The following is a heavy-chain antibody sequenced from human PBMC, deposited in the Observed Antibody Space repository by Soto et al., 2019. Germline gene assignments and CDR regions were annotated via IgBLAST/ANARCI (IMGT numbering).Heavy chain of an antibody. V-gene: IGHV3-15*01. J-gene: IGHJ4*02. D-gene: IGHD1-26*01. CDR1: GFTLNSAW. CDR2: IKSIGGGGTT. CDR3: AADLPSVGGGEFDY. Sequence: EVQLVESGGGLIERGGSLRLSCAASGFTLNSAWMSWVRQAPGKGLEWVGRIKSIGGGGTTDYGAPVEGRFTVSRDDSKNTLYLPMNSLRTEDTVIYYCAADLPSVGGGEFDYWGQGALITVSS.